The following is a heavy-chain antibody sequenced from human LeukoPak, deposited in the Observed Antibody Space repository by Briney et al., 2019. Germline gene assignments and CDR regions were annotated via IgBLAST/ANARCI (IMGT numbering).Heavy chain of an antibody. Sequence: PSETLSLPCTVSGYSISSGYYWGWIRQPPGKGLEWIGSIYHSGSTYYNPSLKSRVTISVDTSKNQFSLKLSSVTAADTAVYYCARAQPTYYDFWSGYNAHLDYWGQGTLVTVSS. CDR3: ARAQPTYYDFWSGYNAHLDY. J-gene: IGHJ4*02. V-gene: IGHV4-38-2*02. CDR2: IYHSGST. CDR1: GYSISSGYY. D-gene: IGHD3-3*01.